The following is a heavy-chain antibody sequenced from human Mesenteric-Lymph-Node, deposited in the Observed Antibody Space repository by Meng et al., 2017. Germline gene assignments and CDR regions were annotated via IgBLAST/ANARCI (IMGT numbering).Heavy chain of an antibody. CDR1: GGSFSGYY. CDR3: ARGFLSFVRVFDY. J-gene: IGHJ4*02. Sequence: QVQLHQCGAGLLEPSGTLSLTCAVYGGSFSGYYWSWIRHPPGKGLEWIGEINHSGSTNYNPSLKSRVTISVDTSKNQFSLKLSSVTAADTAVYYCARGFLSFVRVFDYWGQGTLVTVSS. CDR2: INHSGST. D-gene: IGHD2/OR15-2a*01. V-gene: IGHV4-34*01.